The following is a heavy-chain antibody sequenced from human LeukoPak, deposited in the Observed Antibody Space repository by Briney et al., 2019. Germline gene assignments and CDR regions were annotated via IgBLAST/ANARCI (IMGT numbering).Heavy chain of an antibody. J-gene: IGHJ4*02. CDR1: GFTFSNYA. Sequence: GGSLRLSCAASGFTFSNYAMSWVRQAPGKGLEWVSGTSGSGGSTYYADSVKGRFTISRDNSKNTLYLQMNSPRAEDTAVYYCAKDRCSGGSCSNLESDYWGQGTLVTVSS. V-gene: IGHV3-23*01. CDR3: AKDRCSGGSCSNLESDY. CDR2: TSGSGGST. D-gene: IGHD2-15*01.